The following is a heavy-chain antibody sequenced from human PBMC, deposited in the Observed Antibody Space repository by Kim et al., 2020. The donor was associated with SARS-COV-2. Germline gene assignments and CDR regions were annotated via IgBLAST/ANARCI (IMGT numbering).Heavy chain of an antibody. Sequence: ASVKVSCKASGYTFTNHAINWVRQAPGRGLEWMGWINTDTGSPTYAPDFTGRFVFSLDTSVSTAYLQIRSLEAEDTALYYCAWVVWWGYRYIDSWGQGTL. V-gene: IGHV7-4-1*02. CDR2: INTDTGSP. J-gene: IGHJ4*02. CDR3: AWVVWWGYRYIDS. CDR1: GYTFTNHA. D-gene: IGHD3-16*02.